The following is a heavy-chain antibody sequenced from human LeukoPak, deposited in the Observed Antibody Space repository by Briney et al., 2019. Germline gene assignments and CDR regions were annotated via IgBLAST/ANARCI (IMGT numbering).Heavy chain of an antibody. J-gene: IGHJ4*02. CDR2: IYYSGNT. V-gene: IGHV4-59*01. CDR3: ATVYTTMAGWYFDY. Sequence: SETLSLTCLFSGCSINSYYWSWIRQPPWKGLEWIGYIYYSGNTDYNPSLKSRVTMSVDTSKNQFSLKLSSVTTADTAVYYCATVYTTMAGWYFDYWGQGTLVTVSS. CDR1: GCSINSYY. D-gene: IGHD5-18*01.